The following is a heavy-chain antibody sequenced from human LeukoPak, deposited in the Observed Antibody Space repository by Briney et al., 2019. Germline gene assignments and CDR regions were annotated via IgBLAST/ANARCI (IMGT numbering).Heavy chain of an antibody. J-gene: IGHJ4*02. CDR2: ISGSGGST. D-gene: IGHD2-15*01. V-gene: IGHV3-23*01. CDR3: VRGCSDTCYRFDY. CDR1: GFTFSSYS. Sequence: SGGSLRLSCAASGFTFSSYSMNWVRQAPGERLEWVSAISGSGGSTYYADSVKGRFTISRDNSKNTLYLQMNSLRAEDTAIYYCVRGCSDTCYRFDYWGQGTLVTVSS.